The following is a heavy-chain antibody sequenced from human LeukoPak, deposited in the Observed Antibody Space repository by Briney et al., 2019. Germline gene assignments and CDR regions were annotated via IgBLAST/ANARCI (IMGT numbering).Heavy chain of an antibody. Sequence: PGGSLRLSCAASGFTFSTYAMTWVRQAPGRGLEWVSAISGSGGSTYYADSVKGRFTISRDNSKNTLYLQMNSLRAEDTAVYYCAPPPFWSGPPWGQGTLVTVSS. J-gene: IGHJ4*02. CDR2: ISGSGGST. CDR3: APPPFWSGPP. CDR1: GFTFSTYA. V-gene: IGHV3-23*01. D-gene: IGHD3-3*01.